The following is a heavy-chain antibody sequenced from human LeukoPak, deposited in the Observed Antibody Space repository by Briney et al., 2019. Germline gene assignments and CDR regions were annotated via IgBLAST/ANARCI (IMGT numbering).Heavy chain of an antibody. CDR3: ARLYSSSLGLDY. Sequence: PGGSLRLSCAASGFTFSSYAMTWVRQTPGKGLEWVSSINHRGDNTHYADSLEGGFTISRDNSKNTLYLQMNRLRVEDTAVYYCARLYSSSLGLDYWGQGILVTVSP. J-gene: IGHJ4*02. CDR1: GFTFSSYA. V-gene: IGHV3-23*01. D-gene: IGHD6-6*01. CDR2: INHRGDNT.